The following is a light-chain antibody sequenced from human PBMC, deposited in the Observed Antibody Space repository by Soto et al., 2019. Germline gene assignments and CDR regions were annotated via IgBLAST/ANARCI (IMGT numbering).Light chain of an antibody. V-gene: IGLV2-8*01. CDR2: EVT. CDR3: SSYAGIPYAGSRIVV. J-gene: IGLJ3*02. CDR1: SSDVGGSNF. Sequence: QSVLTQPPSASGSPGQSVTISCTGTSSDVGGSNFVSWYQQYPGKAPKLMIYEVTKRPSGVPDRFSGSKSGNTASLTVSGLQAEDEADYYCSSYAGIPYAGSRIVVFGGGTKVTVL.